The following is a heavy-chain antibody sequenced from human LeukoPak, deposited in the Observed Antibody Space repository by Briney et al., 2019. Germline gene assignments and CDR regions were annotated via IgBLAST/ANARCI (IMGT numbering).Heavy chain of an antibody. CDR1: GFTFSSYS. D-gene: IGHD5-12*01. V-gene: IGHV3-48*02. CDR3: ARDEGYSGYVDAFDI. J-gene: IGHJ3*02. Sequence: GGSLRLSCAASGFTFSSYSMNWVRQAPGKGLEWVSYISSSSSTIYYADSVKGRFTISRDNAKNSLYLQMNSLRDEDTAGYYCARDEGYSGYVDAFDIWGQGTMVTVSS. CDR2: ISSSSSTI.